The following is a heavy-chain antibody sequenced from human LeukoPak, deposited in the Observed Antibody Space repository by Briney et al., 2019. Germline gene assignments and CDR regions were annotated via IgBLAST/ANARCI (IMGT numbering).Heavy chain of an antibody. CDR3: ARHTPQPNVNAGTPREVPDY. V-gene: IGHV5-51*01. Sequence: GQSLQISFEASGSNFNTFWIGWVRQLPGKGLEWMGIIYPDDSDTKYSTSFRGQVTISADKSINTAFLQWSSLKASDTAMYYCARHTPQPNVNAGTPREVPDYWGQGTLVTVSS. D-gene: IGHD2-15*01. CDR2: IYPDDSDT. CDR1: GSNFNTFW. J-gene: IGHJ4*02.